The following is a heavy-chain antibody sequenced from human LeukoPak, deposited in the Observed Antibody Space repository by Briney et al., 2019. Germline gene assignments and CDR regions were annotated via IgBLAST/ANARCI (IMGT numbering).Heavy chain of an antibody. D-gene: IGHD1-26*01. Sequence: GGSLRLSCAASGFSFSSYSMNWVRQAPGKGLEWVSYISASSSTIYYADSARGRFTISRDNAKNSLYLQMNSLRVEDTADYFCARVSAMGDFDCWGQGTLVTVSS. CDR2: ISASSSTI. CDR1: GFSFSSYS. CDR3: ARVSAMGDFDC. V-gene: IGHV3-48*01. J-gene: IGHJ4*02.